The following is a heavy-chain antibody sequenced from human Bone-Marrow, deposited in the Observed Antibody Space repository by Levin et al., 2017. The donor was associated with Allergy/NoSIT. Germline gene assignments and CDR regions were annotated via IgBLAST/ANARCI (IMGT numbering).Heavy chain of an antibody. V-gene: IGHV7-4-1*02. CDR1: GYTFTSYA. J-gene: IGHJ5*02. CDR2: INTNTGNP. D-gene: IGHD5-18*01. CDR3: ARGEDGGYSYATAWFDP. Sequence: ASVKVSCKASGYTFTSYAMNWVRQAPGQGLEWMGWINTNTGNPTYAQGFTGRFVFSLDTSVSTAYLQISSLKAEDTAVYYCARGEDGGYSYATAWFDPWGQGTLVTVSS.